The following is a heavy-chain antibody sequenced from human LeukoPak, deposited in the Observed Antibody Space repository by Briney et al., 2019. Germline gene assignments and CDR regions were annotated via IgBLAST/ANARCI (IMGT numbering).Heavy chain of an antibody. CDR2: ISAYNGNT. D-gene: IGHD3-3*01. V-gene: IGHV1-18*01. Sequence: ASVKVSCKASGYTFTSYGISWVRQAPGQGLEWMGWISAYNGNTNYEQKLQGRVTMATDTSTSTAYMELRSLRSDDTAVYYCARRPDYDFWSGYYKSIDGAFDIWGQGTMVTVSS. CDR1: GYTFTSYG. J-gene: IGHJ3*02. CDR3: ARRPDYDFWSGYYKSIDGAFDI.